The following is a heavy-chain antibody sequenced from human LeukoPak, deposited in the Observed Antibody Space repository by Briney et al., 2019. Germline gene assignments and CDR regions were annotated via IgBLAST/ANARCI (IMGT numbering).Heavy chain of an antibody. CDR3: ARERYYYDSSGYYYNRLGFDY. CDR1: GGSISSYY. V-gene: IGHV4-59*01. CDR2: IYYSGST. D-gene: IGHD3-22*01. Sequence: SETLSLTCTVSGGSISSYYWSWIRQPLGKGLEWIGYIYYSGSTNYNPSLKSRVTTSVDTSKNQFSLKLSSVTAADTAVYYCARERYYYDSSGYYYNRLGFDYWGQGTLVTVSS. J-gene: IGHJ4*02.